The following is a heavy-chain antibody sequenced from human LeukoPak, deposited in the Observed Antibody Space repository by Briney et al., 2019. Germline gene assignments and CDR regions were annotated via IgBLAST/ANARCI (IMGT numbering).Heavy chain of an antibody. V-gene: IGHV4-34*01. D-gene: IGHD3-22*01. CDR1: GGSFSGYY. CDR2: INHSGST. CDR3: ARRRYDASGYFPSRGRYFDY. Sequence: SETLSLTCAVYGGSFSGYYWSWVRQPPEKGLEWIGEINHSGSTNYNPSPTSRGTISVDTSKNQFSLALTPVTAADTAVYYCARRRYDASGYFPSRGRYFDYWGQGTLVTVSS. J-gene: IGHJ4*02.